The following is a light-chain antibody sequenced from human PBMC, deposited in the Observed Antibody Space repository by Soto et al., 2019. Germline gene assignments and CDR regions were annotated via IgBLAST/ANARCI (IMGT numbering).Light chain of an antibody. CDR2: LEGSGSY. V-gene: IGLV4-60*02. J-gene: IGLJ3*02. CDR3: ETWDSNTRV. Sequence: QPVQTQSSSASASLGSSVKLTCTLSSGHSSYIIAWHQQQPGKAPRYLMKLEGSGSYNKGSGVPDRFSGSSSGADRYLTISNLQFEDEADYYCETWDSNTRVFGGGTKLTVL. CDR1: SGHSSYI.